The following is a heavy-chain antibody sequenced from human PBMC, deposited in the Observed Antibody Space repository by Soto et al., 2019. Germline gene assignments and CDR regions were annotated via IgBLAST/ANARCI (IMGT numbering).Heavy chain of an antibody. CDR2: IIPIFGTA. J-gene: IGHJ6*02. Sequence: QVQLVQSGAEVKKPGSSVKVSCKASGGTFSSYAISWVRQAPGQGLEWMGGIIPIFGTANYAQKFQGRVTITADEATSTADMELSSLRSEDTAVYYCARVWNYNYYYYYGMDVWGQGTTVTVSS. CDR3: ARVWNYNYYYYYGMDV. CDR1: GGTFSSYA. D-gene: IGHD1-7*01. V-gene: IGHV1-69*12.